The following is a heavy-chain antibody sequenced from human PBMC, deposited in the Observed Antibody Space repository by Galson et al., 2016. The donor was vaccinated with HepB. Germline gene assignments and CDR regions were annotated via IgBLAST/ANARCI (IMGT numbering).Heavy chain of an antibody. CDR1: GGTFTSYG. Sequence: SVKVSCKASGGTFTSYGFTWVRQAPGQGLEWMGRIIPIIDMANLAQKFQGRLTITADKSTGTAYMELTSLRSEDTAVYYCARQTGNDYGDFLDYWGQGTLVTVSS. CDR2: IIPIIDMA. V-gene: IGHV1-69*04. D-gene: IGHD4-17*01. CDR3: ARQTGNDYGDFLDY. J-gene: IGHJ4*02.